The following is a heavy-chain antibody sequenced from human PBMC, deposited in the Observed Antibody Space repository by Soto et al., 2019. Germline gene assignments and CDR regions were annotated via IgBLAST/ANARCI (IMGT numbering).Heavy chain of an antibody. CDR2: IYYSGST. J-gene: IGHJ5*02. D-gene: IGHD2-15*01. CDR1: GGSISSSSYY. V-gene: IGHV4-39*01. Sequence: SETLSLTCTVCGGSISSSSYYWGWIRQPPGKGLEWIGSIYYSGSTYYNPSLKSRVTISVDTSKNQFSLKLSSVTAADTAVYYCTRVSRDCSGGSCPYNWFDPWGQGTLVTVSS. CDR3: TRVSRDCSGGSCPYNWFDP.